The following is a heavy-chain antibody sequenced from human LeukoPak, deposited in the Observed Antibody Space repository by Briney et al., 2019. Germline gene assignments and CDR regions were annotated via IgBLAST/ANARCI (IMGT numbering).Heavy chain of an antibody. CDR1: GFTFSSYW. CDR2: ISGSGGST. CDR3: AKDNDILRYYFDY. Sequence: GGSLRLSCAASGFTFSSYWMSWVRQAPGKGLEWVSAISGSGGSTYYADSVKGRFTISRDNSKNTLYLQMNSLRAEDTAVYYCAKDNDILRYYFDYWGQGTLVTASS. J-gene: IGHJ4*02. D-gene: IGHD3-9*01. V-gene: IGHV3-23*01.